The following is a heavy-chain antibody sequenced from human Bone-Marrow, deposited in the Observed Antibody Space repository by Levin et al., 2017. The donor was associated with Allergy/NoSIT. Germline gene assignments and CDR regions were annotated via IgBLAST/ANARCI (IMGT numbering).Heavy chain of an antibody. V-gene: IGHV1-69*13. CDR1: GGTFSSYA. Sequence: VASVKVSCKASGGTFSSYAISWVRQAPGQGLEWMGGIIPIFGTANYAQKFQGRVTITADESTSTAYMELSSLRSEDTAVYYCARGEGWSLLGDYFDYWGQGTLVTVSS. CDR3: ARGEGWSLLGDYFDY. D-gene: IGHD6-19*01. CDR2: IIPIFGTA. J-gene: IGHJ4*02.